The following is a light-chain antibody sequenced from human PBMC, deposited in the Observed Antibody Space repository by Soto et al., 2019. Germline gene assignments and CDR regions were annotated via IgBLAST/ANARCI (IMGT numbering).Light chain of an antibody. CDR1: QSVSSY. V-gene: IGKV3-11*01. CDR2: DAS. CDR3: QQRSNWPRYT. Sequence: EIVLTQSPATLSLSPGERATLSCRASQSVSSYLAWYQQKPGQAPRLLIYDASNRANGIPARFSGSGSGTEFTLTISSLEPEDFAVYYCQQRSNWPRYTFGQGTKLAI. J-gene: IGKJ2*01.